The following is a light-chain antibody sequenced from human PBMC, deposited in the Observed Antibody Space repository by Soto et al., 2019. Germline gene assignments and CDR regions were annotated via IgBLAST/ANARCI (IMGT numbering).Light chain of an antibody. J-gene: IGKJ1*01. CDR2: GAS. Sequence: ASVGARVTITCRASQSIRHYLAWYQQMPGKAPKLLIYGASTLQSGVPSRFSGSGSGTEFTLTISSLQPDDFGTYFCQHHNSYSQTFGQGTKVDIK. CDR3: QHHNSYSQT. V-gene: IGKV1-5*01. CDR1: QSIRHY.